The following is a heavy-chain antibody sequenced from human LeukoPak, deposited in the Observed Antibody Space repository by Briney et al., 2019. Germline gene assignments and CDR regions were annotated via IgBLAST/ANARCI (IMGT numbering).Heavy chain of an antibody. J-gene: IGHJ4*02. V-gene: IGHV3-21*01. CDR1: GFTFSSYS. CDR2: ISSSSSYI. CDR3: TRGVATYDFWNGYV. Sequence: GGSLRLPCAASGFTFSSYSMNWVRQAPGKGLEWVSSISSSSSYIYYADSVKGRFTISRDNAKNSLYLQMNSLRVEDTAVYYCTRGVATYDFWNGYVWGQGTLVTVSS. D-gene: IGHD3-3*01.